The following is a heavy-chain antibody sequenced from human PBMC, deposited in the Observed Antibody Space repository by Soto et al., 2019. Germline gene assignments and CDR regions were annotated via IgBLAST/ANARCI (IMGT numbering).Heavy chain of an antibody. J-gene: IGHJ6*02. CDR2: IDPSDSYT. V-gene: IGHV5-10-1*01. CDR3: ASYRFNYGDYGPGVSGMDV. Sequence: PGESLKISCKGSGYSFTSYWISWVRQMPGKGLEWMGRIDPSDSYTNYSPSFQGHVTISADKSISTAHLQWSSLKASDTAMYYCASYRFNYGDYGPGVSGMDVWGQGTTVTVSS. CDR1: GYSFTSYW. D-gene: IGHD4-17*01.